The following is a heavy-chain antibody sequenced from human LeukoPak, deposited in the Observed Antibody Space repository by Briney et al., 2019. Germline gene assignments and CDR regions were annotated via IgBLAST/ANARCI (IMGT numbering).Heavy chain of an antibody. CDR3: AKSGLNRFDY. Sequence: GGSLRLSCAASGFTFNSFAMSWVRQAPGEGLEWVSNISGGGGSSTYYADSVKGRFTISRDNSKNTLYLQMNSLRAEDTALYYCAKSGLNRFDYWGQGTLVTVSS. CDR1: GFTFNSFA. J-gene: IGHJ4*02. D-gene: IGHD2-15*01. CDR2: ISGGGGSST. V-gene: IGHV3-23*01.